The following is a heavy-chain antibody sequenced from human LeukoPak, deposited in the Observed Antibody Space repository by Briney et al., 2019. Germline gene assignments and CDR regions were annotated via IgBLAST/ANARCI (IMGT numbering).Heavy chain of an antibody. V-gene: IGHV4-34*01. J-gene: IGHJ4*02. Sequence: SETPSLTCAVYGGSFSGYYWSWIRQPPGKGLEWIGEINHSGSTNYNPSLKSRVTISVDTSKNQFSLKLSSVTAADTAVYYCARRDVLLWFGESTPGYFDYWGQGTLVTVSS. D-gene: IGHD3-10*01. CDR3: ARRDVLLWFGESTPGYFDY. CDR2: INHSGST. CDR1: GGSFSGYY.